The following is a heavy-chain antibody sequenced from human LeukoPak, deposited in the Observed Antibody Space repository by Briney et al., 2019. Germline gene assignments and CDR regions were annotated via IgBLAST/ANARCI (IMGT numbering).Heavy chain of an antibody. V-gene: IGHV3-23*01. J-gene: IGHJ4*02. CDR3: ARLATVTTFSPVVY. Sequence: LPGGSLRLSCAASGFTFTTNAMSWVRQAPGKGLEWVSAISGRSGATYYADSEKGRFTISRDNSKSTLYLQMDSLRAEDTAVYSCARLATVTTFSPVVYWGQGTLVTVSS. CDR1: GFTFTTNA. CDR2: ISGRSGAT. D-gene: IGHD4-17*01.